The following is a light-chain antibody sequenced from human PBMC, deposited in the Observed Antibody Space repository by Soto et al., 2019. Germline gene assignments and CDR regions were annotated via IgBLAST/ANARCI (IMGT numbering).Light chain of an antibody. CDR2: ADS. CDR3: QKLDSYPLT. CDR1: QGISSS. V-gene: IGKV1-9*01. J-gene: IGKJ5*01. Sequence: DIQLTQSPSFLSAFVGDTVTITCRASQGISSSLAWYQQKPGEAPKLLIYADSTLQSGVPPRFSGSGSGTEFTLTISSLQPEDFASYYCQKLDSYPLTCGQGTRLEIK.